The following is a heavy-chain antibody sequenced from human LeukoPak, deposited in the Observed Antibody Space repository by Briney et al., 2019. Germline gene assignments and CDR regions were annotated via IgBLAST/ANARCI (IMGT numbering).Heavy chain of an antibody. CDR3: ARAVDTAMAAFDY. CDR2: IYYSGST. V-gene: IGHV4-59*01. Sequence: SGTLSLTCAVSGGSISSYYWSWIRQPPGKGLEWIGYIYYSGSTNYNPSLKSRVTISVDTSKNQFSLKLSSVTAADTAVYYCARAVDTAMAAFDYWGQGTLVTVSS. D-gene: IGHD5-18*01. J-gene: IGHJ4*02. CDR1: GGSISSYY.